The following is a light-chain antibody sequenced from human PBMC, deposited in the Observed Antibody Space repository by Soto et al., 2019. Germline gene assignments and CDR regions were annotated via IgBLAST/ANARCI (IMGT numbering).Light chain of an antibody. J-gene: IGKJ4*01. CDR3: HQCSNWALT. CDR2: DAS. CDR1: QSLSRY. V-gene: IGKV3-11*01. Sequence: EIVLTQSPATLSLSPGERATLSCRASQSLSRYLAWYQQKPGQAPRLLIYDASNRATGIPARFSGSGSWTDFTLTISSREPEDVSDYYGHQCSNWALTFGGGTKVVIK.